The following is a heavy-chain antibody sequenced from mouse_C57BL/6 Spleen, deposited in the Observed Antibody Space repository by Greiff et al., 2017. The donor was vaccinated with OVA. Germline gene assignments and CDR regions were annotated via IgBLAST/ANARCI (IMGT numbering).Heavy chain of an antibody. CDR2: ISDGGSYT. CDR3: ARERGSSYLAWFAY. V-gene: IGHV5-4*01. Sequence: EVNVVESGGGLVKPGGSLKLSCAASGFTFSSYAMSWVRQTPEKRLEWVATISDGGSYTYYPDNVKGRFTISRDNAKNNLYLQMSHLKSEDTAMDYGARERGSSYLAWFAYWGQGTLVTVAA. CDR1: GFTFSSYA. D-gene: IGHD1-1*01. J-gene: IGHJ3*01.